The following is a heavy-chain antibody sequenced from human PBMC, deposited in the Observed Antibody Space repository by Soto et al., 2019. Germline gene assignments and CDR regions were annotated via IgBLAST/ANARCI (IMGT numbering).Heavy chain of an antibody. CDR2: IYYSGST. V-gene: IGHV4-31*03. D-gene: IGHD1-26*01. J-gene: IGHJ4*02. Sequence: SETLSLTCTVSGGSISSGGYYWSWIRQHPGKGLEWIGYIYYSGSTYYNPSLKSRVTISVDTSKNQFSLKLSSVTAADTAVCYCARVGQGSGRYWLDYWGQGTLVTVSS. CDR3: ARVGQGSGRYWLDY. CDR1: GGSISSGGYY.